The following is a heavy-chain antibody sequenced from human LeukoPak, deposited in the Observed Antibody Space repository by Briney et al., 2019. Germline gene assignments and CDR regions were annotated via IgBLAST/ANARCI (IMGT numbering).Heavy chain of an antibody. V-gene: IGHV4-59*12. CDR1: GGSISSYY. J-gene: IGHJ3*01. D-gene: IGHD6-13*01. CDR2: IYYSGST. CDR3: ARQIASAGTAGFDF. Sequence: SETLSLTCTVSGGSISSYYWSWIRQPPGKGLEWIGYIYYSGSTNYNPSLKSRVTISVDTSKNQFSLKLSSVTAADTAVYYCARQIASAGTAGFDFWGQGTMVTVSS.